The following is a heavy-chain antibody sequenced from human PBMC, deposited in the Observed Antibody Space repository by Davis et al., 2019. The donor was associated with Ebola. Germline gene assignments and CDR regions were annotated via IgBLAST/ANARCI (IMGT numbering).Heavy chain of an antibody. D-gene: IGHD1-26*01. CDR3: AKVVGAKPFDY. J-gene: IGHJ4*02. Sequence: PGGSLRLSCAASGFTFSSYAMHWVRQAPGKGLEYVSAISSNGGSTYYANSVKGRFTISRDNSKNTLYLQMGSLRAEDMAVYYCAKVVGAKPFDYWGQGTLVTVSS. CDR1: GFTFSSYA. V-gene: IGHV3-64*01. CDR2: ISSNGGST.